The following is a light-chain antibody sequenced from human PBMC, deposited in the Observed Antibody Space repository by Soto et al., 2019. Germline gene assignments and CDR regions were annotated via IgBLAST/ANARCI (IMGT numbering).Light chain of an antibody. CDR1: ESISTF. J-gene: IGKJ2*01. CDR3: QQSYTMPYT. V-gene: IGKV1-39*01. CDR2: AAS. Sequence: DIQMTQSPSSLSASVGDRLTITCRASESISTFLNWYQNKPGAAPKLVIYAASTLQSGVLSRFSGSGSGTEFTLTISSVQPEDFAAYYCQQSYTMPYTFGQGTKVEIE.